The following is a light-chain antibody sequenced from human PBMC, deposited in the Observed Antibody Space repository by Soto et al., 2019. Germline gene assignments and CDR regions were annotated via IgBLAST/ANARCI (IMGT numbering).Light chain of an antibody. Sequence: EIVMTQSPATLSVSPGERAILSCRASESVSSKLGWYQQKPGQPPRLLIYGASTRATGIPARFSGSGSGTEFTLTISRLQSEDFAVYYCQQYNKWYSITFGQGTRLEIK. J-gene: IGKJ5*01. V-gene: IGKV3-15*01. CDR1: ESVSSK. CDR2: GAS. CDR3: QQYNKWYSIT.